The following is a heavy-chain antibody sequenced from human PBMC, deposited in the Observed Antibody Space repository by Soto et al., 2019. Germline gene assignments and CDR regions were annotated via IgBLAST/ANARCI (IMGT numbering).Heavy chain of an antibody. Sequence: PSETLSLTCTVSGGSISSYYWSWIRQPPGKGLEWIGYIYYSGSTNYNPSLKSRVTISVDTSKNQFSLKLSSVTAADTAVYYCARDRGSSWYSYYYYGMDVWAKGPRSPSP. CDR3: ARDRGSSWYSYYYYGMDV. V-gene: IGHV4-59*01. D-gene: IGHD6-13*01. J-gene: IGHJ6*02. CDR1: GGSISSYY. CDR2: IYYSGST.